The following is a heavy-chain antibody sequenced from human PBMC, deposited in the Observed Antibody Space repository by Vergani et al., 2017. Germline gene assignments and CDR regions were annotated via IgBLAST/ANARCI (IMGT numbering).Heavy chain of an antibody. CDR3: AQWRGGRLGY. CDR1: GYTLTNYD. D-gene: IGHD3-16*01. Sequence: QVQLVQSGAEVKKPGASVKVSCKASGYTLTNYDINWVRQATGQGLEWMGWMNPKSGNTGNTQKFQGRVTMTRDTSISTVYMELSSLRSEDTAVYYCAQWRGGRLGYWGQGTLVTVSS. V-gene: IGHV1-8*01. J-gene: IGHJ4*02. CDR2: MNPKSGNT.